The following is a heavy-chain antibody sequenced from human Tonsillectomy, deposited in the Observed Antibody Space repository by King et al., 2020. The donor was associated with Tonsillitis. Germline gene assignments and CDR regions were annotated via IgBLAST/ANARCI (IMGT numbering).Heavy chain of an antibody. Sequence: VQLVESGGGLVQPGGSLRLSCAASGFTFSSHWMHWVRQAPGKGLVWVSHTNSDGSSTTYADSVKGRFTISRDNAKNTLYLQMNSLSAEDTAVYYCAREGHGVIPFDYWGQGTLVTVSS. CDR2: TNSDGSST. CDR1: GFTFSSHW. V-gene: IGHV3-74*01. D-gene: IGHD3-16*02. CDR3: AREGHGVIPFDY. J-gene: IGHJ4*02.